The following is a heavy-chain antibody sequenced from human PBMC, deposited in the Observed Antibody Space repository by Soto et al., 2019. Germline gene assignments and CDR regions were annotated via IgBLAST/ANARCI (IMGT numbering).Heavy chain of an antibody. CDR2: ISSSSSYT. CDR3: ARDDYIQLWPDGGEGHVDY. CDR1: GFTFSDYY. V-gene: IGHV3-11*06. D-gene: IGHD5-18*01. J-gene: IGHJ4*02. Sequence: QVQLVESGGGLVKPGGSLRLSCAASGFTFSDYYMSWIRQAPGKGLEWVSYISSSSSYTNYADSVKGRFTISRDNAKNPLYLQMNSLRAEDTAVYYCARDDYIQLWPDGGEGHVDYWGQGTLVTVSS.